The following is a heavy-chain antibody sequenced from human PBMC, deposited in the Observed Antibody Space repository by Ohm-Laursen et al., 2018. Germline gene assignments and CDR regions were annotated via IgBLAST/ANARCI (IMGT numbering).Heavy chain of an antibody. Sequence: SETLSLTCTVSGGSVSSGSYYWSWIRQQPPGKGLEWIGYIYYSGSTNYNPSLKSRVTISIDTSKNQFSLKVSSVTAADTAVYYCARGNGSSATGKYFFDYWGQGTLVTVSS. J-gene: IGHJ4*02. CDR2: IYYSGST. V-gene: IGHV4-61*01. CDR3: ARGNGSSATGKYFFDY. D-gene: IGHD6-6*01. CDR1: GGSVSSGSYY.